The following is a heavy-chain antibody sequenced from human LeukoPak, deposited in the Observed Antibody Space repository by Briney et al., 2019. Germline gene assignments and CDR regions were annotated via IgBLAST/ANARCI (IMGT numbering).Heavy chain of an antibody. Sequence: SETLSLTCTVSGGSLSSGGYYWSWIRQHPGKGLEWIGYIYYSGSTYYNPSLKSRVTISVDTSKNQFSLKLSSVTAADTAVYYCAREPYSSGTNAFDIWGQGTMVTVSS. D-gene: IGHD3-22*01. CDR3: AREPYSSGTNAFDI. CDR1: GGSLSSGGYY. J-gene: IGHJ3*02. V-gene: IGHV4-31*03. CDR2: IYYSGST.